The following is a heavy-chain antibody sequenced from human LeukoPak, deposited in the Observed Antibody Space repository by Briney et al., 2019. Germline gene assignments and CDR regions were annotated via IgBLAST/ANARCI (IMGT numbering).Heavy chain of an antibody. J-gene: IGHJ3*02. CDR1: GYTFTGYY. CDR3: ATTRSRIYDILSGSDAFDI. CDR2: INPNSGGT. D-gene: IGHD3-9*01. Sequence: GASVKVSCKASGYTFTGYYMHWVRQAPGQGLEWMGWINPNSGGTNYAQKFQGRVTMTRDTSITTAYMEVSRLRSDDTAVYYCATTRSRIYDILSGSDAFDIWGQGTMVTVSS. V-gene: IGHV1-2*02.